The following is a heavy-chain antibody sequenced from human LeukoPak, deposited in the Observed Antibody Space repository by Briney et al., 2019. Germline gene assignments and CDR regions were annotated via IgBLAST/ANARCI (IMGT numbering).Heavy chain of an antibody. Sequence: ASVNVSCKASVYTFTGYYIYWVRQAPGQGLEWMGCINPNSGGTNYAQKFQGRVTMTREMSISTAYMELSRLRSDDTAVYYCARGQQLASNWGQGTLVTVSS. CDR2: INPNSGGT. V-gene: IGHV1-2*02. CDR3: ARGQQLASN. CDR1: VYTFTGYY. D-gene: IGHD6-13*01. J-gene: IGHJ4*02.